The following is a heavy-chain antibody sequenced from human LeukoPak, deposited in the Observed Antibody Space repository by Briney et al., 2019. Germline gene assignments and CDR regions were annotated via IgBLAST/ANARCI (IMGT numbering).Heavy chain of an antibody. CDR2: IYYSGST. CDR1: GGSISSGGYY. D-gene: IGHD6-19*01. J-gene: IGHJ5*02. V-gene: IGHV4-31*03. CDR3: ARDGDSSGWSARDWFDP. Sequence: PSQTLSLTCTVSGGSISSGGYYWSWIRQHPGKGLEWIGYIYYSGSTYYNPSLKSRVTISVDTSKNQFSLKLSSVTAADTAVYYCARDGDSSGWSARDWFDPWGQGTLVTVSS.